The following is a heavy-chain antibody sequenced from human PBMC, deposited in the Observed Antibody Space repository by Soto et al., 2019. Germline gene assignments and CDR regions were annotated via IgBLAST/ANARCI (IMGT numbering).Heavy chain of an antibody. CDR3: ARSDYDFWSGSSGYYYYGMDV. CDR1: GYTFTSYA. J-gene: IGHJ6*02. V-gene: IGHV1-3*01. D-gene: IGHD3-3*01. CDR2: INAGNGNT. Sequence: ASVKVSCKASGYTFTSYAMHWVRQAPGQRLEWMGWINAGNGNTKYSQKFQGRVTITRDTSASTAYMELSSLRSEDTAVYYCARSDYDFWSGSSGYYYYGMDVWGQGTTVTVS.